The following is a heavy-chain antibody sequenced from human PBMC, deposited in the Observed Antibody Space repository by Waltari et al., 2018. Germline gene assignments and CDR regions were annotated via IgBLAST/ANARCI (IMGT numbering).Heavy chain of an antibody. CDR3: ARGNGGYSD. D-gene: IGHD1-26*01. CDR2: VDHGGSA. J-gene: IGHJ4*02. Sequence: QVQLQQWGAGLLKPSETLSLTCGVSGGSFSGYYWGRIRQPPGKGLEWLGEVDHGGSATYHPSLKSRVTMSVYTSSNQFSLKMISVTAADTAVYYCARGNGGYSDWGPGALVAVSS. CDR1: GGSFSGYY. V-gene: IGHV4-34*02.